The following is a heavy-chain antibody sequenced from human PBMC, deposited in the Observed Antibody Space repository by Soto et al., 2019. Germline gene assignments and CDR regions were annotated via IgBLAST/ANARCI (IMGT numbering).Heavy chain of an antibody. D-gene: IGHD3-9*01. CDR1: GFTFSSYA. CDR3: VKDRTVLSQATLDYHYGLDV. CDR2: IGATGGST. Sequence: PGGSLRLSCSASGFTFSSYAMHWVRQAPGKGLEYVSAIGATGGSTNYADSVQGRFTISRDNSKNTLYLQMTSLRAEDTAVYHCVKDRTVLSQATLDYHYGLDVWGQGTTVTVSS. J-gene: IGHJ6*02. V-gene: IGHV3-64D*08.